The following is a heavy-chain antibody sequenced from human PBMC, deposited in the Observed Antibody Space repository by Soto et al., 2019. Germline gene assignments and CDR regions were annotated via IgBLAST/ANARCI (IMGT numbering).Heavy chain of an antibody. J-gene: IGHJ4*02. V-gene: IGHV3-30*18. Sequence: QVQLVESGGGVVHPGRSLRLSCVASGIDLENYGIHWVRQAPGEGLEWVAVISSDGTTKSYIDSVRGRFTISRDNSRSTVFLQMNSLRREDTAMYYCVKDGGGVRYNSTIRGDSWGQGTQVTVSS. D-gene: IGHD1-1*01. CDR2: ISSDGTTK. CDR3: VKDGGGVRYNSTIRGDS. CDR1: GIDLENYG.